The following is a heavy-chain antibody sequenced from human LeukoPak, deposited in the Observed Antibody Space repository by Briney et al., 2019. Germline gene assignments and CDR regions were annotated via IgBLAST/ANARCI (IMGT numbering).Heavy chain of an antibody. J-gene: IGHJ4*02. CDR2: IYPGASDT. V-gene: IGHV5-51*01. Sequence: GESLKISCKGSGFSFTNYWIGWVRQMPGQGLEWMGSIYPGASDTRYSPSFQGQVTISADKSIRTAYLQWTSLKASDTAMYYCARSWVAGYGTVLDYWGQGTLVTVSS. D-gene: IGHD6-19*01. CDR3: ARSWVAGYGTVLDY. CDR1: GFSFTNYW.